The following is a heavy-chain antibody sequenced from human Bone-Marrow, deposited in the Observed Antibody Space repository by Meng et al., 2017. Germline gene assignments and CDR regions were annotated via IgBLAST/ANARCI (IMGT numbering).Heavy chain of an antibody. V-gene: IGHV4-31*01. CDR2: IYYSGTT. J-gene: IGHJ5*02. Sequence: GQLQEPGPGLLKPPQTLSLTCTVSGGSISSGGYYWSWIRQHPGKGLEWIGYIYYSGTTYYNPSLSSLVTISVDTSKNQFSLNLSSVTAADTAVYYCARDIRQGGNIWFDPWGQGTLVTVSS. CDR3: ARDIRQGGNIWFDP. CDR1: GGSISSGGYY. D-gene: IGHD3-16*01.